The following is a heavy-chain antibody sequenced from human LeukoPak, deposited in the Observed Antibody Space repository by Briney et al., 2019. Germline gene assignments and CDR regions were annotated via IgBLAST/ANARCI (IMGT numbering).Heavy chain of an antibody. Sequence: ASVKVSGKLSGYTSTVFNMHWGPQAPGQGLEWLGWINPNSGGTSYAQNFQGRVTMTRDTSISTAYMELSRLRSDDTAVYYCSRGQGHGGNSWDYWGQGTLVTVSS. CDR2: INPNSGGT. CDR1: GYTSTVFN. D-gene: IGHD4-23*01. V-gene: IGHV1-2*02. J-gene: IGHJ4*02. CDR3: SRGQGHGGNSWDY.